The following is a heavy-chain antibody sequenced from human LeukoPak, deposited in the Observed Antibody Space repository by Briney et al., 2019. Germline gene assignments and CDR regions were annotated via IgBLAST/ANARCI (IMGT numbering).Heavy chain of an antibody. Sequence: SETLSLTCTVSGGSISSYYWSWIRQPPGKGLEWIGCIYYSGSTNYNPSLKSRVTISVDTSKNQFSLKLSSVTAADTAVYYCASGSYMVDYWGQGTLVTVSS. CDR3: ASGSYMVDY. J-gene: IGHJ4*02. CDR1: GGSISSYY. CDR2: IYYSGST. D-gene: IGHD1-26*01. V-gene: IGHV4-59*01.